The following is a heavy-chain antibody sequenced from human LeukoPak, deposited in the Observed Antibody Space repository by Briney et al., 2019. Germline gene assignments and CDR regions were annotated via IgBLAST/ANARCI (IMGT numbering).Heavy chain of an antibody. V-gene: IGHV3-30-3*01. Sequence: PGGSLRLSCAASGFTFSSYAMHWVRQAPGKGLEWVAVISYDGSNKYYADSVKGRFTISRDNSKNTLYLQMNSLRAEDTAVYYCVNDQSSSWYYFDYWGQGTLVTVSS. J-gene: IGHJ4*02. CDR3: VNDQSSSWYYFDY. D-gene: IGHD6-13*01. CDR1: GFTFSSYA. CDR2: ISYDGSNK.